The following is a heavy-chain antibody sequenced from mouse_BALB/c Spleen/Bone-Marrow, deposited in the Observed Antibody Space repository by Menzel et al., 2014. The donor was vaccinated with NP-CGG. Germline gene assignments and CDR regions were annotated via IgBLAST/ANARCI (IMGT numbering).Heavy chain of an antibody. CDR1: KFTFSNYW. Sequence: EVHLVESGGGLVQPGGSMKLSCVTSKFTFSNYWMNWVRQSPEKGLEWVAEIRLKSNNYATHYAESVKGRFTISRDDPKSSVYLQMNNLRAEDTGIYYCTSRLINWDDYAMDYWGQGTSVTVSS. CDR3: TSRLINWDDYAMDY. J-gene: IGHJ4*01. D-gene: IGHD4-1*02. V-gene: IGHV6-6*02. CDR2: IRLKSNNYAT.